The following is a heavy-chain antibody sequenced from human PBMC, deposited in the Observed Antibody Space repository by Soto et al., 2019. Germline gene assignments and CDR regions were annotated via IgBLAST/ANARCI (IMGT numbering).Heavy chain of an antibody. CDR2: INHSGST. J-gene: IGHJ6*02. V-gene: IGHV4-34*01. Sequence: KTSETLSLTCAVYGGSFSDYFWTWIRQPPGKGLEWIGEINHSGSTNFNPSLKSRVAISADTPRNQFSLRVTSVTAADTAVYYCAGREFASSSFHYYYYAVDVWGQGTTVTVSS. CDR3: AGREFASSSFHYYYYAVDV. CDR1: GGSFSDYF. D-gene: IGHD6-6*01.